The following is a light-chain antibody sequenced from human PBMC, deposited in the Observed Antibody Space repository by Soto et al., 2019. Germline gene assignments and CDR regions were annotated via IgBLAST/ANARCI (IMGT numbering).Light chain of an antibody. Sequence: DIPMTQSPSTLSASVGDRVTITCRASQSISSWLAWYQQKPGKAPNLLIYDASSLESGVPSRFSGSGSGTEFTLTISSLQPDDFATYYCQQYSDYPITFGQGARLEIK. CDR1: QSISSW. CDR2: DAS. CDR3: QQYSDYPIT. V-gene: IGKV1-5*01. J-gene: IGKJ5*01.